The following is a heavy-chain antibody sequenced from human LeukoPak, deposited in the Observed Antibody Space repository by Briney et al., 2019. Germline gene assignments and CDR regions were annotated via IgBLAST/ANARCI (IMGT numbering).Heavy chain of an antibody. CDR1: GFTFSSYA. D-gene: IGHD2-2*01. CDR3: ARDGGYCSSTSCQFDFDY. CDR2: ISGSGGST. V-gene: IGHV3-23*01. Sequence: GGSLRLSCAASGFTFSSYAMSWVRQAPGKGLEWVSAISGSGGSTYYADSVKGRFTISRDNSKNTLYLQMNSLRAEDTAVYYCARDGGYCSSTSCQFDFDYWGQGTLVTVSS. J-gene: IGHJ4*02.